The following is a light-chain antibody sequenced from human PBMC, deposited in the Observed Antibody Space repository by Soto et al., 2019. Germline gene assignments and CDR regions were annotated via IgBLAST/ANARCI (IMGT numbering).Light chain of an antibody. CDR3: MQALQTPWT. Sequence: DIVMTQSPLSLPVTPGEPASISCRSSQSLLHSNGYNYLDWYLQKPGQSPQLLIYLGSNRASGVPGRFSGSGSGPDFTLKISRVEAEDVGVYYCMQALQTPWTFGQGTKVEIK. V-gene: IGKV2-28*01. J-gene: IGKJ1*01. CDR1: QSLLHSNGYNY. CDR2: LGS.